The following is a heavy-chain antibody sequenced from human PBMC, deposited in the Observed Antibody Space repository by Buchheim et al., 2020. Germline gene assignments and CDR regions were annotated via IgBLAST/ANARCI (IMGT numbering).Heavy chain of an antibody. V-gene: IGHV3-33*01. CDR1: GFIFSTYA. CDR2: IWYDGSNK. Sequence: QVQLVESGGGVVQPGRSLRLSCAASGFIFSTYAMHWVRQAPGKGLEWVTVIWYDGSNKYYADSVKGRFTISRDNSTNTLCLQMDSLRAEDTAVYYCARDSYGMDVWGQGTT. J-gene: IGHJ6*01. CDR3: ARDSYGMDV.